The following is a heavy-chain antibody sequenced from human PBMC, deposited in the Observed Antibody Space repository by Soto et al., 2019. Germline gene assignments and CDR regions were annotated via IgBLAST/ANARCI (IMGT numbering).Heavy chain of an antibody. Sequence: SVKVSCKASGFTFTSSAVQWVRQARGQRLEWIGWIVVGSGNTNYAQKFQERVTITRDMSTSTAYMELSSLRSEDTAAYYCAADNCSGGSCYSGGVYWGQGTLVTVSS. CDR1: GFTFTSSA. D-gene: IGHD2-15*01. V-gene: IGHV1-58*01. CDR2: IVVGSGNT. CDR3: AADNCSGGSCYSGGVY. J-gene: IGHJ4*02.